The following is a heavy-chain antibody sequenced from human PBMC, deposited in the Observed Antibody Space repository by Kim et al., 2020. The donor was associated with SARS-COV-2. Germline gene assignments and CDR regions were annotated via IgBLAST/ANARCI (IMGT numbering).Heavy chain of an antibody. CDR3: ARPGGNSGDDY. V-gene: IGHV4-31*03. J-gene: IGHJ4*02. CDR2: IYYSGST. Sequence: SETLSLTCTVSGGSISSGGYYWSWIRQHPGKGLEWIGYIYYSGSTYYNPSLKSRVTISVDTSKNQFSLKLSSVTAADTAVYYWARPGGNSGDDYWGQGTLVTVSS. D-gene: IGHD2-21*02. CDR1: GGSISSGGYY.